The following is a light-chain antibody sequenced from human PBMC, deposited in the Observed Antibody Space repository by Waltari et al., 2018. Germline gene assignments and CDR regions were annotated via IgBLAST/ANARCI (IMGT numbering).Light chain of an antibody. J-gene: IGLJ2*01. V-gene: IGLV2-23*02. Sequence: QSALTQPASVSGSPGKSITIPCTGTSSDVCGYNSASWSQQHPGKAPKLMIYVVGKRPSGVSNRFSVSKSGKTASLTIAGLQAEDEADYYCCSYAGSSTPVVFGGGTKLTVL. CDR2: VVG. CDR1: SSDVCGYNS. CDR3: CSYAGSSTPVV.